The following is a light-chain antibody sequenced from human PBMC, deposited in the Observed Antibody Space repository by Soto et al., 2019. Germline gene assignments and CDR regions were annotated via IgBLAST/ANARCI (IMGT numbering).Light chain of an antibody. J-gene: IGKJ1*01. CDR2: GAS. V-gene: IGKV3-15*01. CDR1: QSVSSN. Sequence: EIVMTQSPATLSVSPGERATLSCRASQSVSSNLAWYQQKPGQAPRLLIYGASTRATGIPARFSGSGSGTEFTLTNSSLQSEDFAVYYCQQYNNGWTFGQGTKVEIK. CDR3: QQYNNGWT.